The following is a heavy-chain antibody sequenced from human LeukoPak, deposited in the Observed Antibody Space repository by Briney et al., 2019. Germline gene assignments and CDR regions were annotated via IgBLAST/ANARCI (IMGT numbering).Heavy chain of an antibody. CDR2: IYHSGST. CDR1: GYSISSGFY. Sequence: PSETLSLTCTVSGYSISSGFYWGWIRQPPGKRLEWIGSIYHSGSTHYNSSLKSRVTISVDTSKNQLSLKLSSVTAADTAVYYCARDRSPIGPWGQGTLVTVSS. CDR3: ARDRSPIGP. J-gene: IGHJ5*02. V-gene: IGHV4-38-2*02.